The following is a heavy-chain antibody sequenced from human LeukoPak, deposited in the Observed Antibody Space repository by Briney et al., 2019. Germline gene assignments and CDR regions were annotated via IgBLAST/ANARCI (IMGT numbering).Heavy chain of an antibody. CDR1: GGSFSGYY. Sequence: SETLSLTCAVYGGSFSGYYWSWIRQPPGKGLEWIGEINHSGSTNYNPSLKSRVTISVDTSKNQFSLKLSSVTAADTAVYYCASHDHGGGSYLYYFDYWGQGTLVTVSS. D-gene: IGHD1-26*01. CDR3: ASHDHGGGSYLYYFDY. J-gene: IGHJ4*02. V-gene: IGHV4-34*01. CDR2: INHSGST.